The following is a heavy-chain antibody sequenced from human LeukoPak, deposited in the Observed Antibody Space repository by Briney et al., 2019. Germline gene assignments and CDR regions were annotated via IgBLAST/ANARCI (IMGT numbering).Heavy chain of an antibody. Sequence: GASVKVSCKASGDTFTSYAISWVRQAPGQGLEWMGWISAYNGNTNYAQKLQGRVTMTTDTSTSTAYMELRSLRSDDTAVYYCARDSAFGGVIANNWFDPWGQGTLVTVSS. J-gene: IGHJ5*02. V-gene: IGHV1-18*04. D-gene: IGHD3-16*02. CDR1: GDTFTSYA. CDR2: ISAYNGNT. CDR3: ARDSAFGGVIANNWFDP.